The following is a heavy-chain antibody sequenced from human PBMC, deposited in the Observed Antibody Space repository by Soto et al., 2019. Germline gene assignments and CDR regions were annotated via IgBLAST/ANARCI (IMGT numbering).Heavy chain of an antibody. CDR1: GGTFSSYA. D-gene: IGHD3-3*01. CDR3: ASSYDFWSGYQPRYYYYGMDV. Sequence: SVKVSCKASGGTFSSYAISWVRQAPGQGLEWMGGIIPIFGTANYAQKFQGRVTITADESTSTAYMELSSLRSEGTAVYYCASSYDFWSGYQPRYYYYGMDVWGQGTTVTVSS. CDR2: IIPIFGTA. V-gene: IGHV1-69*13. J-gene: IGHJ6*02.